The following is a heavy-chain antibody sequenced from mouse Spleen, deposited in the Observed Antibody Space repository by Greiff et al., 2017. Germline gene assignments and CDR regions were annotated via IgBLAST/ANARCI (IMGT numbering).Heavy chain of an antibody. J-gene: IGHJ2*01. Sequence: QVQLQQSGAELVRPGASVKLSCKASGPTFTAYYINWVKQRPGQGLEWIARIYPGSGNTYYNEKFKGKATLTAEKSSSTAYMQLSSLTSEDSAVYFCARAVDYWGQGTTLTVSS. CDR1: GPTFTAYY. V-gene: IGHV1-76*01. CDR2: IYPGSGNT. CDR3: ARAVDY.